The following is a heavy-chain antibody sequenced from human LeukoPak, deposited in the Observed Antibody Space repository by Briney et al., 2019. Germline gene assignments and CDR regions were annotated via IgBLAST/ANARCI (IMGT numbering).Heavy chain of an antibody. CDR1: GDYITTTNYY. CDR3: ARLQMDTAMVRFDY. V-gene: IGHV4-61*05. J-gene: IGHJ4*02. CDR2: IYYSGST. Sequence: SETLSLTCNVSGDYITTTNYYWAWIRQPPGKGLEWIGYIYYSGSTSYNPSLKSRVTISLDTSKNQFSLRLSSVTAADTAVYYCARLQMDTAMVRFDYWGQGTLVTVSS. D-gene: IGHD5-18*01.